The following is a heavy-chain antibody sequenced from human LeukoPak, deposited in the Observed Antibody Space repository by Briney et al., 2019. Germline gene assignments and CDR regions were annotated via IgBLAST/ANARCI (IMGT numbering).Heavy chain of an antibody. CDR3: ARVTAMGRYAFDI. Sequence: GGSLRLSCAASGFTFSSYWMSWVRQAPGKGLEWVANIKQDGSEKYYVDSVKGRFTISRDNAKNSLYLRMNSLRAEDTAVYYCARVTAMGRYAFDIWGQGTMVTVSS. J-gene: IGHJ3*02. D-gene: IGHD2-21*02. CDR1: GFTFSSYW. V-gene: IGHV3-7*03. CDR2: IKQDGSEK.